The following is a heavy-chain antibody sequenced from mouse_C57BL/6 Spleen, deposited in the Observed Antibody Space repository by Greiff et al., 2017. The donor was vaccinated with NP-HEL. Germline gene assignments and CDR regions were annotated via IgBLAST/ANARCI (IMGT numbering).Heavy chain of an antibody. V-gene: IGHV1-59*01. Sequence: VQLKQPGAELVRPGTSVKLSCKASGYTFTSYWMHWVKQRPGQGLEWIGVIDPSDSYTNYNQKFKGKATLTVDTSSSTAYMQLSSLTSEDSAVYYCARDSTILMGYFDYWGQGTTLTVSS. CDR2: IDPSDSYT. CDR1: GYTFTSYW. J-gene: IGHJ2*01. D-gene: IGHD2-5*01. CDR3: ARDSTILMGYFDY.